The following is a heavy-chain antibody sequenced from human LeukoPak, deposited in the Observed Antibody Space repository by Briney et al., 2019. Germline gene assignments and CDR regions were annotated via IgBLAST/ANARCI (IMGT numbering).Heavy chain of an antibody. V-gene: IGHV4-61*01. Sequence: PSETLSLTCTVSGGSISSGSYYWGWVRQPPGRGLEWIGYIYYSGSANYNPSVKSRVTISVKTAKNQFSLKMSSVTAADTAVYYCASLEDTAMDHYFDYWGQGTLVTVSS. CDR1: GGSISSGSYY. J-gene: IGHJ4*02. CDR3: ASLEDTAMDHYFDY. D-gene: IGHD5-18*01. CDR2: IYYSGSA.